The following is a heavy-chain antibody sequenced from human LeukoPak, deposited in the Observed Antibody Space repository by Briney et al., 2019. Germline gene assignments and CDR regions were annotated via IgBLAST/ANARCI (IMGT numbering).Heavy chain of an antibody. CDR2: ISSSGSTI. J-gene: IGHJ4*02. CDR3: ARLYGDPYYFDY. Sequence: PGGSLRLSCAASGFTFISYEMNWVRQAPGKGLEWVSYISSSGSTIYYADSVKGRFTISRDNAKNSLYLQMNSLRAEDTAVYYCARLYGDPYYFDYWGQGTLVTVSS. CDR1: GFTFISYE. V-gene: IGHV3-48*03. D-gene: IGHD4-17*01.